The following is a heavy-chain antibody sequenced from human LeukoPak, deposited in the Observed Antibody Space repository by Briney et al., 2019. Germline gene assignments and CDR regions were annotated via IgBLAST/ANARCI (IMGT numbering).Heavy chain of an antibody. J-gene: IGHJ3*02. V-gene: IGHV3-73*01. Sequence: PGGSLRLSCAASGFTFSGSAMHWVRQASGKWLEWVGRIRSKANSYATAYAASVKGRFTISRDDSKNTAYLQMNSLKTEDTAVYYCTRRDAFDIWGQGTMVTVSS. CDR1: GFTFSGSA. CDR3: TRRDAFDI. CDR2: IRSKANSYAT.